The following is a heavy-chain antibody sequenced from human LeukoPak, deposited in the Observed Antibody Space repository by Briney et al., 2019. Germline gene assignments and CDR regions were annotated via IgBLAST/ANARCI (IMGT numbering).Heavy chain of an antibody. D-gene: IGHD4-17*01. CDR1: GGSISSYY. CDR3: ARGPYGDYYDY. CDR2: IYYSGNT. V-gene: IGHV4-59*08. Sequence: PSETLSLTCTVSGGSISSYYWSWMRQPPGKGLEWIGYIYYSGNTNYNPSLKSRVTISVDTSKTQFSLKLSSVTAADTAEYYCARGPYGDYYDYWGQGTLVTVSS. J-gene: IGHJ4*02.